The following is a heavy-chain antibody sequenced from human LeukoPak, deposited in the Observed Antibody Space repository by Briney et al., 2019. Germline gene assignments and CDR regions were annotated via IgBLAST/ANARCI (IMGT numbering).Heavy chain of an antibody. CDR2: IYYSGST. V-gene: IGHV4-31*03. CDR3: AKDQVVLGGSSGYFDY. J-gene: IGHJ4*02. D-gene: IGHD3-22*01. Sequence: SETLSLTCTVSGGSISSGGYYWSWIRQHPGKGLEWIGYIYYSGSTYYNPSLKSRVTISVDTSKNQFSLKLSSVTAADTAVYYCAKDQVVLGGSSGYFDYWGQGTLVTVSS. CDR1: GGSISSGGYY.